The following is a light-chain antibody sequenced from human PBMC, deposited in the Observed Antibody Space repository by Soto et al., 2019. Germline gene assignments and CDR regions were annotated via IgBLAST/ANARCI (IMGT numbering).Light chain of an antibody. CDR2: DAS. CDR3: QQYNSYSLT. CDR1: PSISSW. J-gene: IGKJ4*01. V-gene: IGKV1-5*01. Sequence: DIQMTQSPSTLSASVGARVTITCRASPSISSWLAWYQQKPGKAPKLLIYDASSLESGVPSRFSGSGSGTEFTLTISSLQPDDFATYYCQQYNSYSLTFGGGTKVEIK.